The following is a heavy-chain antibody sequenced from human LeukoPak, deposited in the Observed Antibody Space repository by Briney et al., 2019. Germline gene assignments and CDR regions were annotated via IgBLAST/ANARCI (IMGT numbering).Heavy chain of an antibody. J-gene: IGHJ4*02. V-gene: IGHV4-30-2*03. CDR1: GGSISSGGYY. CDR3: ARQIPDYYDSSGYYDY. D-gene: IGHD3-22*01. Sequence: PSETLSLTCTVSGGSISSGGYYRSWIRQPPGKGLEWIGYIYHSGSTYYNPSLKSRVTISVDTSKNQFSLKLSSVTAADTAVYYCARQIPDYYDSSGYYDYWGQGTLVTVSS. CDR2: IYHSGST.